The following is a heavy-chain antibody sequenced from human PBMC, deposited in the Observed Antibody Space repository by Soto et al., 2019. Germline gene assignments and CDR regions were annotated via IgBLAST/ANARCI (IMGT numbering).Heavy chain of an antibody. CDR2: INAGNGNT. CDR3: ARDPSNYYDSSGYLYYYYGMDV. D-gene: IGHD3-22*01. CDR1: GYTFTSYA. V-gene: IGHV1-3*01. Sequence: ASVKVSCKASGYTFTSYAMHWVRQAPGQRLEWMGWINAGNGNTKYSQKFQGRVTITRDTSASTAYMELSSLRSEDTAVYYCARDPSNYYDSSGYLYYYYGMDVWGQGTTVTVSS. J-gene: IGHJ6*02.